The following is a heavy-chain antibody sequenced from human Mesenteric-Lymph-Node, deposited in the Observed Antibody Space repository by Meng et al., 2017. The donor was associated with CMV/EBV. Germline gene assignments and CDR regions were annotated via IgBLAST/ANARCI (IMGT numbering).Heavy chain of an antibody. Sequence: ASVKVSCKASGYTFTSYDINWVRQAPGQGLEWMGWISAYNGNTNYAQKLQGRVTMTTDTSTSTAYMELRSLRSDDTAVYYCARYNDRYSSGWYEGDYYYGMDVWGQGTTVTVSS. J-gene: IGHJ6*02. CDR1: GYTFTSYD. D-gene: IGHD6-19*01. CDR2: ISAYNGNT. V-gene: IGHV1-18*01. CDR3: ARYNDRYSSGWYEGDYYYGMDV.